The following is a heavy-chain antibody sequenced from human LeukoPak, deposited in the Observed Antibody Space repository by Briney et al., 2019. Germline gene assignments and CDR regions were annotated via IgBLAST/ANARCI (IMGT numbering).Heavy chain of an antibody. J-gene: IGHJ5*02. D-gene: IGHD3-10*01. V-gene: IGHV3-23*01. Sequence: PGGSLRLSCAASGFTFSSYAMSWVRQAPGKGLEWVSAISGSGGGTYYADSVNGRFTNSRDNSKNPLYLQMNSLRAEDTAVNYCAKPMVRGVIPRSVDPWGQGTLVTVSS. CDR2: ISGSGGGT. CDR3: AKPMVRGVIPRSVDP. CDR1: GFTFSSYA.